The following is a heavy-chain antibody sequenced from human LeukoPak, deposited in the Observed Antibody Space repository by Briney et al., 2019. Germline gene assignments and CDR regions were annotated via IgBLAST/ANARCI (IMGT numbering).Heavy chain of an antibody. V-gene: IGHV3-23*01. CDR1: GFTFSSYA. CDR3: AKPLSAQYDSSGYYYYYYGMDV. Sequence: GGSLRLSCAASGFTFSSYAMSWVRQAPGKGLEWVSVISGSGGTTYYADSVKGRFTISRDNSKNTVYLQMNSLRAEDTAVYYCAKPLSAQYDSSGYYYYYYGMDVWGQGTTVTVSS. J-gene: IGHJ6*02. CDR2: ISGSGGTT. D-gene: IGHD3-22*01.